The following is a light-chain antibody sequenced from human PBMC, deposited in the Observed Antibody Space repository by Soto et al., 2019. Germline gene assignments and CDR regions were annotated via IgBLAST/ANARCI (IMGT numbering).Light chain of an antibody. CDR1: SSDVGAFNY. CDR2: EVG. CDR3: CSYASGSIYV. V-gene: IGLV2-14*01. Sequence: QSALTTPASVSGSPGQSITISCTGTSSDVGAFNYVSWYLQYPGKAPKLMIYEVGNRPSGVSNRFSGSKSGNTASLTISGLQAEDEADYYCCSYASGSIYVFGTGTKLTVL. J-gene: IGLJ1*01.